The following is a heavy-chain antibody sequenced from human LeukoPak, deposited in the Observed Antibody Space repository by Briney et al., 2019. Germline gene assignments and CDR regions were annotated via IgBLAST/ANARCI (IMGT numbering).Heavy chain of an antibody. CDR1: GDSIRSYY. V-gene: IGHV4-59*01. Sequence: SETLSLTCTVPGDSIRSYYWSWIRQPPGKGLEWIGYIYYSGSTNYNPSLKSRVTISVDTSKNQFSLKLRSVTAADTAVYYCARVTGYVIEDNFDSWGQGTLVTVSS. CDR2: IYYSGST. CDR3: ARVTGYVIEDNFDS. D-gene: IGHD2-15*01. J-gene: IGHJ4*02.